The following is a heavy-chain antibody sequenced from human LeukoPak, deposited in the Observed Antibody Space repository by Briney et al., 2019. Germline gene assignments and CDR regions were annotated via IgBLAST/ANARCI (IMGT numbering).Heavy chain of an antibody. CDR3: ARGQWLVLTQGNWFDP. V-gene: IGHV5-51*01. Sequence: GESLKISCKGSGYSFTSYWIGWVRQMPGKGLEWMGITYPGDSDTRYSPSFQGQVTISADKSISTAYLQWSSLKASDTAMYYCARGQWLVLTQGNWFDPWGQGTLVTVSS. J-gene: IGHJ5*02. D-gene: IGHD6-19*01. CDR1: GYSFTSYW. CDR2: TYPGDSDT.